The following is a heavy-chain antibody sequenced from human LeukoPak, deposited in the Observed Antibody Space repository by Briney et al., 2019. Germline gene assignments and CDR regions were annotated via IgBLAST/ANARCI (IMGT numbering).Heavy chain of an antibody. CDR3: ARVDILTGYYFDY. V-gene: IGHV3-21*01. Sequence: GGSLRLSCAASGFTFSSYSMNWVRQAPGKGLEWVSSISSSSSYIYYADSVKGRFTIYRDNAKNSLYLQMNSLRAEDTAVYYCARVDILTGYYFDYWGQGTLVTVSS. CDR1: GFTFSSYS. D-gene: IGHD3-9*01. CDR2: ISSSSSYI. J-gene: IGHJ4*02.